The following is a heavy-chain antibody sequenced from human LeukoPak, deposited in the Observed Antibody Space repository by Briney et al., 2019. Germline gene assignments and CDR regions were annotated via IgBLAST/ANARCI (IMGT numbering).Heavy chain of an antibody. CDR2: INHSGST. J-gene: IGHJ4*02. V-gene: IGHV4-34*01. D-gene: IGHD5-24*01. CDR3: AKGRDRGDAYNPPWDY. CDR1: GGSFSGYY. Sequence: PSETLSLTCAVYGGSFSGYYWSWIRQPPGKGLEWIGEINHSGSTNYNPSLKSRVTISVDTSKNQFSLKLRSVTAADTAVYYCAKGRDRGDAYNPPWDYWGQGILVTVSS.